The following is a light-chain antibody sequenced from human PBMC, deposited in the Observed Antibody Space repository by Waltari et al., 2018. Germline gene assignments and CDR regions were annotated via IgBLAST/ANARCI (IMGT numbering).Light chain of an antibody. CDR2: AAS. CDR1: QSSSSY. CDR3: QQSYSTSPLT. Sequence: DIQMTQSPSSLSASVGDRVTITCRASQSSSSYLNWYQQKPGKAPKLLIYAASSLQSGVPSRFSGSGSGTDFTLTISSLQPEDFATYYCQQSYSTSPLTFGGGTKVEIK. J-gene: IGKJ4*01. V-gene: IGKV1-39*01.